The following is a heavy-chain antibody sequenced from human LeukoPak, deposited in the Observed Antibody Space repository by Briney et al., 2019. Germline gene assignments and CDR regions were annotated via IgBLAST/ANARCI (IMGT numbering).Heavy chain of an antibody. J-gene: IGHJ4*02. CDR2: IRYDGSNK. V-gene: IGHV3-30*02. Sequence: GGSLRLSCAASAFTFSSYGMNWVRQAPGKGLEWVAFIRYDGSNKYYADSVKGRFTISRDIAKNMLYLEMNSLRTEDTAVYYCARDPQRGAPDYFDSWGQGTLVTVSS. CDR3: ARDPQRGAPDYFDS. CDR1: AFTFSSYG. D-gene: IGHD6-25*01.